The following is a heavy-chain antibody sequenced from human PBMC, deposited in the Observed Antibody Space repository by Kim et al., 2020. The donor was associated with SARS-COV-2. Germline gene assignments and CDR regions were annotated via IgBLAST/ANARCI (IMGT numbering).Heavy chain of an antibody. Sequence: GGSLRLSCAASGFTFSSYAMSWVRQAPGKGLEWVSAISGSGGSTYYADSVKGRLTISRDKSKNTLYLQMNSLRAEDTAVYYCAKEGGYCSSTSCSNYYDYGMDVWGQGTTVTVSS. CDR2: ISGSGGST. J-gene: IGHJ6*02. D-gene: IGHD2-2*01. V-gene: IGHV3-23*01. CDR3: AKEGGYCSSTSCSNYYDYGMDV. CDR1: GFTFSSYA.